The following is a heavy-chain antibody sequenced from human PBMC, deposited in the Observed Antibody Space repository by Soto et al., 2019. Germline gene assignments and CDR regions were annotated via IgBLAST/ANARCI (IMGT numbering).Heavy chain of an antibody. CDR1: GFNFNSHW. CDR3: VRDHPTPGLYFAY. CDR2: MNQGSTET. J-gene: IGHJ4*02. Sequence: VQLVESGGGFVRPGGSLRLSCAVSGFNFNSHWMSWVRQAPGKGLEWVATMNQGSTETYYVDSLKGRFTISRDNAKKSLYLQMNSLRAEDAAVYYCVRDHPTPGLYFAYWGQGTLVTVSS. V-gene: IGHV3-7*01. D-gene: IGHD2-8*02.